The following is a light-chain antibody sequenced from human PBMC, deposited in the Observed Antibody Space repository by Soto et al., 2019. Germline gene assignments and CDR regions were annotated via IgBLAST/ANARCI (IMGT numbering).Light chain of an antibody. CDR1: SSNIGAGHD. CDR3: QSYDSRLSAVV. CDR2: GNS. V-gene: IGLV1-40*01. Sequence: QSVLTPPPSASVAPGQRVTISCAWSSSNIGAGHDVHWYQQLPGTAPKLLIYGNSNRPSGVPDRFSGSKSGTSGSLAITGLQSEDEADYYCQSYDSRLSAVVFGGGTKL. J-gene: IGLJ2*01.